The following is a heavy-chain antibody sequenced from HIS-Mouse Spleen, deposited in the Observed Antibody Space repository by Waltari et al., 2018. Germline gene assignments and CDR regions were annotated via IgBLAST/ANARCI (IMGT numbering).Heavy chain of an antibody. CDR3: AREIPYSSSWYDWYFDL. V-gene: IGHV4-39*07. CDR1: GGSISSSSYY. Sequence: QLQLQESGPGLVKPPETLSLTCTVSGGSISSSSYYWCWIRQPPGKGLAWIGIIYYSGGTYYNPSLKSRVTISVDTSKNQFSLKLSSVTAADTAVYYCAREIPYSSSWYDWYFDLWGRGTLVTVSS. CDR2: IYYSGGT. J-gene: IGHJ2*01. D-gene: IGHD6-13*01.